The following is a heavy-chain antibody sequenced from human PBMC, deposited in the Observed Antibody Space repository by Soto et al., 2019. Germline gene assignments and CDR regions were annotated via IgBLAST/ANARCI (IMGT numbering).Heavy chain of an antibody. J-gene: IGHJ6*02. V-gene: IGHV4-30-4*01. Sequence: QVQLQESGPGLVKPSQTLSLTCTVSGGSISSGDYYWSWIRQPPGKGLEWIGYIYYSGSTYYNPSLKSRVTISVDTSKNQFSLKLSSVTAADTAVYYCARDRVVGATEDYYGMDVWGQGTTVTVSS. D-gene: IGHD1-26*01. CDR3: ARDRVVGATEDYYGMDV. CDR1: GGSISSGDYY. CDR2: IYYSGST.